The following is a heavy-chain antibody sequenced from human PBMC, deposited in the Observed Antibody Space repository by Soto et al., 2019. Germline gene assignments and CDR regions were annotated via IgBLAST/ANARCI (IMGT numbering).Heavy chain of an antibody. D-gene: IGHD2-2*01. CDR2: ISYDGSNK. Sequence: LRLSCAASGFTFSSYAMHWVRQAPGKGLEWVAAISYDGSNKYYADSVKGRFTISRDNSKNTLFLQMNSLRGEDTAVYYCARGTSSLTRFDYWGQGTLVTVSS. J-gene: IGHJ4*02. V-gene: IGHV3-30-3*01. CDR3: ARGTSSLTRFDY. CDR1: GFTFSSYA.